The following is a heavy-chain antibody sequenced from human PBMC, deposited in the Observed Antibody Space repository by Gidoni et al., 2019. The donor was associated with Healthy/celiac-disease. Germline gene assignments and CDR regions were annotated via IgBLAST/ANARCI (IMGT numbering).Heavy chain of an antibody. V-gene: IGHV3-30*02. CDR3: AKDRDYGDYVEYYYYGMDV. Sequence: QVQLVESGGGVVQPGVSLRLSCAASGFTFLIYGMHWVRQAPGKGLEWVAFIRYDGSNKYYADSVKGRFTISRDNSKNTLYLQMNSLRAEDTAVYDCAKDRDYGDYVEYYYYGMDVWGQGTTVTVSS. J-gene: IGHJ6*02. CDR2: IRYDGSNK. CDR1: GFTFLIYG. D-gene: IGHD4-17*01.